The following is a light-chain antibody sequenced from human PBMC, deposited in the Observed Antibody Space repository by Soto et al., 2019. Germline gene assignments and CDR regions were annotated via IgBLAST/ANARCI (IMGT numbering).Light chain of an antibody. CDR2: GAS. CDR1: QSFTSNY. J-gene: IGKJ5*01. Sequence: EIVLTQSPGTLSLSPGERATLSCGASQSFTSNYLAWYQQKPGQAPRLLIYGASSRATGIPDRFSGSGSGTDFTLTVNSLQPEDFATYYCQQGYSSAITFGQGTRLEIK. CDR3: QQGYSSAIT. V-gene: IGKV3-20*01.